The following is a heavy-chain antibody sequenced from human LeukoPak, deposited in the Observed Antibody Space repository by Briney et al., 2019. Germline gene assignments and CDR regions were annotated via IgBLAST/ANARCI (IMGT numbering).Heavy chain of an antibody. D-gene: IGHD3-10*01. J-gene: IGHJ4*02. Sequence: PGGSLRLSCAASGFTFSSYWMSWVRQAPGKGLEWVANIKQDGSEKYYVDSVKGRFTISRDNAKNSLYLQMNSLRAEDTAVYYCARAGSYYQGGIDYWGQGTLVTVSS. CDR1: GFTFSSYW. V-gene: IGHV3-7*01. CDR2: IKQDGSEK. CDR3: ARAGSYYQGGIDY.